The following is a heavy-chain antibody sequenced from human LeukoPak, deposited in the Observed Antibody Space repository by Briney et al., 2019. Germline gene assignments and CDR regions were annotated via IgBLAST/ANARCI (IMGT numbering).Heavy chain of an antibody. J-gene: IGHJ6*02. CDR3: ASDRVFYGLDV. CDR1: GFTFSSYW. Sequence: PGGSLRLSCAASGFTFSSYWMHWVRQAPGKGLMWVSRIKSDGSETSYADSVKGRFTISRDNARNTLYLQMNSLSPEDTAIYYCASDRVFYGLDVWGQGTTVTVSS. CDR2: IKSDGSET. V-gene: IGHV3-74*01.